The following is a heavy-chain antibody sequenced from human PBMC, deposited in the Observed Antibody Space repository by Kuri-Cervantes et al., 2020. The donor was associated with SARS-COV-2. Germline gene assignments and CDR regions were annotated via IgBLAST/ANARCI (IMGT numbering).Heavy chain of an antibody. D-gene: IGHD1-20*01. Sequence: ASVKVSCKTSGYAFINYYVHWVRQAPGQGLEWMGIMYTSGGITDYAQKFQGRVTMTRDTSTTTAYMELKNLTSDDTAVYYCARAGTSHNWNLYFDYWGQGTQVTVSS. J-gene: IGHJ4*02. CDR2: MYTSGGIT. CDR1: GYAFINYY. V-gene: IGHV1-46*01. CDR3: ARAGTSHNWNLYFDY.